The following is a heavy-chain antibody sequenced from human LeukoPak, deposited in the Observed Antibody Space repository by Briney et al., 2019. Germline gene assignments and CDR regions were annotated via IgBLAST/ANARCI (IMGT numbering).Heavy chain of an antibody. J-gene: IGHJ5*02. D-gene: IGHD2-2*01. CDR2: FDPEDGET. CDR1: GYTLTELS. V-gene: IGHV1-24*01. CDR3: ATRRYQLLFHWFDP. Sequence: ASVKVSCKVSGYTLTELSMHWVRQAPGKGREWMGGFDPEDGETIYAQKFQGRVTMTEDTSTDTAYMELSSLRSEDTAVYYCATRRYQLLFHWFDPWGQGTLVTVSS.